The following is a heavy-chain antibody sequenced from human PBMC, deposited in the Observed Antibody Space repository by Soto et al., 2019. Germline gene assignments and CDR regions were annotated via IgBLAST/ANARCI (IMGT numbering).Heavy chain of an antibody. D-gene: IGHD3-3*01. J-gene: IGHJ4*02. CDR3: ARSYYDFWSGYYRGPGNY. Sequence: QVQLVQSGAEVKKPGASVKVSCKASGYTFTGYYMHWVRQAPGQGLEWMGWINPNSGGTNYAQKFQGRVTMTRDTSISIAYMELSRLRSDDTAVYYCARSYYDFWSGYYRGPGNYWGQGTLVTVSS. V-gene: IGHV1-2*02. CDR2: INPNSGGT. CDR1: GYTFTGYY.